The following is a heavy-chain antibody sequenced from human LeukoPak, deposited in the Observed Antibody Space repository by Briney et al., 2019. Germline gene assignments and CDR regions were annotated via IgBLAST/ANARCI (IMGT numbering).Heavy chain of an antibody. D-gene: IGHD4-17*01. CDR1: GGSISSSSYY. CDR3: ARPVGDSHFHNWFDP. CDR2: INHSGST. J-gene: IGHJ5*02. V-gene: IGHV4-39*07. Sequence: PSETLSLTCTVSGGSISSSSYYWGWIRQPPGKGLEWIGEINHSGSTNYNPSLKSRVTISVDTSKNQFSLKLSSVTAADTAVYYCARPVGDSHFHNWFDPWGQGTLVTVSS.